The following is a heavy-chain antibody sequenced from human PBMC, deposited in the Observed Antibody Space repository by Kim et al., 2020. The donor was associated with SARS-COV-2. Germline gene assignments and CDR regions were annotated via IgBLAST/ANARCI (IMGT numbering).Heavy chain of an antibody. CDR3: ARGGYGLYYCDY. Sequence: YYAASVKGRFTISRDNSKNTLYLQMSSLRAEDTAVYYCARGGYGLYYCDYWGQGTLVTVSS. D-gene: IGHD5-12*01. J-gene: IGHJ4*02. V-gene: IGHV3-53*01.